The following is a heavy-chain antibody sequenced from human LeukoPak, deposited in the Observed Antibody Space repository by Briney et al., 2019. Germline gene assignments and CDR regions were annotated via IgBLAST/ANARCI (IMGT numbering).Heavy chain of an antibody. J-gene: IGHJ4*02. CDR3: ARGTGSGSYLLDH. CDR2: ISGPGSVT. Sequence: GGSQSLPCAGSGFTFDDYAMHWIRQPPGKGLQWVSLISGPGSVTHQADSVKGRFTISRDDSKNSLYLQMSSLRTEDTALYYCARGTGSGSYLLDHWAGGTLVTVSS. D-gene: IGHD6-6*01. V-gene: IGHV3-43*02. CDR1: GFTFDDYA.